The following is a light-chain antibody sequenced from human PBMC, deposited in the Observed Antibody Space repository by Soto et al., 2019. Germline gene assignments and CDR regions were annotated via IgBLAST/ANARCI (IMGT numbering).Light chain of an antibody. Sequence: EIVMTQSPATVPVSPGESVTLSCRASQSVSIDLAWYQQKPGQAPRLLIYGASTRATDIPPSFTGSGSGTEFTLTISSLQSLDIAVYYCQQYNKWPQTFGQGTKVEIK. CDR2: GAS. V-gene: IGKV3-15*01. J-gene: IGKJ1*01. CDR1: QSVSID. CDR3: QQYNKWPQT.